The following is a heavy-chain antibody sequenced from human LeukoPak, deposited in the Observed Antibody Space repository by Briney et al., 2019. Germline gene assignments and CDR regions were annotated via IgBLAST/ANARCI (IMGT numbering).Heavy chain of an antibody. CDR2: IYSGGST. D-gene: IGHD2-15*01. J-gene: IGHJ4*02. CDR1: GFTVSSNY. CDR3: AKEIVGYCSGGSCLFDY. Sequence: PGGSLRLSCAASGFTVSSNYMSWVRQAPGKGLEWVSVIYSGGSTYYADSVKGRFTISRDNSKNTLYLQMNSLRAEDTAVYYCAKEIVGYCSGGSCLFDYWGQGTLVTVSS. V-gene: IGHV3-53*05.